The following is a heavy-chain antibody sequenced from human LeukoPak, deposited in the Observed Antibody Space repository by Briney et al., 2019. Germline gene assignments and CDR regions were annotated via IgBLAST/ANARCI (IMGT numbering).Heavy chain of an antibody. V-gene: IGHV1-69*13. CDR3: ATVVGADNWFDP. CDR2: IIPIFGTA. D-gene: IGHD1-26*01. Sequence: ASVKVSCKASGGTFSSYAISWVRQAPGQGLEWMGGIIPIFGTANYAQKFQGRVTITADESTSTAYKELSSLRSEDAAVYYCATVVGADNWFDPWGQGTLVTVSS. J-gene: IGHJ5*02. CDR1: GGTFSSYA.